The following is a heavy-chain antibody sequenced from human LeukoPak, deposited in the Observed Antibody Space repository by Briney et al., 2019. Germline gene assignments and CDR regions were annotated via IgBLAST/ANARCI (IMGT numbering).Heavy chain of an antibody. D-gene: IGHD3-3*01. Sequence: ASVKVSCKVSGYTLTELSMHWVRQAPGKGLEWMGGFDPEDGETIYAQKFQGRVTMTEDTSTDTAYMELSSLRSEDTAVYYCATFLGIFGVVNLPWLYFDYWGQGTLVTVSS. CDR2: FDPEDGET. CDR3: ATFLGIFGVVNLPWLYFDY. CDR1: GYTLTELS. J-gene: IGHJ4*02. V-gene: IGHV1-24*01.